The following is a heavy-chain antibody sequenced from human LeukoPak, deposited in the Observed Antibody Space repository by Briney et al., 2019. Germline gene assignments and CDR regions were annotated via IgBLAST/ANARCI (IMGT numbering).Heavy chain of an antibody. D-gene: IGHD2-15*01. V-gene: IGHV4-59*02. CDR1: GGSVSGYY. Sequence: SETLSLTCVVSGGSVSGYYWGWIRQPPGRGLEWIGYVYYSGSTNYNPSFKSRITISVDTSRNQFSLQLSSVTAADTAVYYCARIHRYCSGGACYVLDSWGQGTLVAVSS. J-gene: IGHJ4*02. CDR3: ARIHRYCSGGACYVLDS. CDR2: VYYSGST.